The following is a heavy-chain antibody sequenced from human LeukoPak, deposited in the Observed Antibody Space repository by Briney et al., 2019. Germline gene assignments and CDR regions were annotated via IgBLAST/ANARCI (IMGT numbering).Heavy chain of an antibody. CDR2: TYYRSKWYN. J-gene: IGHJ4*02. CDR3: AREQDPGRYSSSWFDY. Sequence: SQTLSLTCAISGDSVSSNSAAWNWIRQSPSRGLEWLGRTYYRSKWYNDYAVSVKSRITINPDTSKNQFSLQLNSVTPEDTAVYYCAREQDPGRYSSSWFDYWGQGTLVTVSS. CDR1: GDSVSSNSAA. D-gene: IGHD6-13*01. V-gene: IGHV6-1*01.